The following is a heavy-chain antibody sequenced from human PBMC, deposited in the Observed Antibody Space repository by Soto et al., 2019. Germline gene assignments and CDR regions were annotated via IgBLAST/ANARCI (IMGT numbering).Heavy chain of an antibody. D-gene: IGHD6-13*01. CDR1: GGFISSGNYY. CDR3: ARDFRVAAAGSGFGP. CDR2: MYHSGTM. J-gene: IGHJ5*02. V-gene: IGHV4-31*03. Sequence: SETLSLTCTVSGGFISSGNYYWSWIRQHPGKGLEWLGFMYHSGTMFYNPALQTRITMSVDTSKNQFSLKLTSVTVADTAVYYCARDFRVAAAGSGFGPWGQGTLVTVSS.